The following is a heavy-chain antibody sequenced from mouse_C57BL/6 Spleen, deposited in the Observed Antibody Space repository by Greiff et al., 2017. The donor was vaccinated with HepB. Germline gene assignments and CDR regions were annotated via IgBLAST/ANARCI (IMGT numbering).Heavy chain of an antibody. CDR3: APHYYGSSTGY. J-gene: IGHJ3*01. CDR2: IYPRSGNT. D-gene: IGHD1-1*01. Sequence: LQESGAELARPGASVKLSCKASGYTFTSYGISWVKQRTGQGLEWIGEIYPRSGNTYYNEKFKGKATLTADKSSSTAYMELRSLTSEDSAVYFCAPHYYGSSTGYWGQGTLVTVSA. CDR1: GYTFTSYG. V-gene: IGHV1-81*01.